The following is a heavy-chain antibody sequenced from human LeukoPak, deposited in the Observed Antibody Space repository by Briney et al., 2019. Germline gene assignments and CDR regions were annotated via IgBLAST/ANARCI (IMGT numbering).Heavy chain of an antibody. Sequence: SETLSLTCTVSGVSISNYYWSWIRQPPGKGLEWIGYIYYSGSTNYNPSLKSRVTISVDTSKNQFSLKLSSVTAADTAVYYCARPVPSRLGWFDPWGQGTLVTVSS. CDR2: IYYSGST. J-gene: IGHJ5*02. D-gene: IGHD1-1*01. CDR3: ARPVPSRLGWFDP. V-gene: IGHV4-59*01. CDR1: GVSISNYY.